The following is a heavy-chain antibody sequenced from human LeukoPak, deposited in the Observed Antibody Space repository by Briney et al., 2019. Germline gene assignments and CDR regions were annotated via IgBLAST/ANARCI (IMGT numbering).Heavy chain of an antibody. D-gene: IGHD6-19*01. CDR2: INWNGGST. CDR1: GFTFDDYG. J-gene: IGHJ4*02. V-gene: IGHV3-20*04. Sequence: GGSLRLSCAASGFTFDDYGMSWVRQAPGKGLEWFSGINWNGGSTGYADSVKGRFTISRDNAKNSLYLQMNSLRAEDTALYYCARDGSSGWYLDKYYFDYWGQGTLVTVSS. CDR3: ARDGSSGWYLDKYYFDY.